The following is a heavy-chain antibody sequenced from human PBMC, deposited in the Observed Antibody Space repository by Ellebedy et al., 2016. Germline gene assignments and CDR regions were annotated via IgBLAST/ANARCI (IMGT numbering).Heavy chain of an antibody. J-gene: IGHJ4*02. CDR3: ARWFYPRGPSVLQYYFDY. D-gene: IGHD4-11*01. CDR1: GFTFDDYA. V-gene: IGHV4-59*12. Sequence: GSLRLSCAASGFTFDDYAMHWVRQPPGKGLEWIGSLYYSGSTNYNPSLKSRVTISVDKSKNQFSLKLSSVTAADTAVYYCARWFYPRGPSVLQYYFDYWGQGTLVTVSS. CDR2: LYYSGST.